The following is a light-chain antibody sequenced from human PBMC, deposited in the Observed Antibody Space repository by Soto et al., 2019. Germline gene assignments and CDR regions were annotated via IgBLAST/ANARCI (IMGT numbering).Light chain of an antibody. CDR3: QQYNNWPHT. CDR2: GAS. CDR1: QSVSSN. J-gene: IGKJ2*01. V-gene: IGKV3-15*01. Sequence: EIVMTQSPATLSVSPGESATLSCRASQSVSSNLAWYQQKPGQAPRLLIYGASTRATGIPARFSGSGSGTEFTLTIRSLQSEDFAVYYCQQYNNWPHTFGQGTKLEIK.